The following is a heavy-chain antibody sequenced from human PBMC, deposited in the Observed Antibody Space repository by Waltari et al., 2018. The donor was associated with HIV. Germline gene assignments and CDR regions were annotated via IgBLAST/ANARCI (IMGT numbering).Heavy chain of an antibody. J-gene: IGHJ4*02. CDR3: ATAQICSTSSCYDY. CDR1: GYIHTELS. Sequence: QVQLVQYGAAVKKPGASVQVSCKVSGYIHTELSMHWVRQAPGKGLEWMGGFDPEDAETIYAQKFQGRVTMTEDTSTDTAYMELSSLRSEDTALYYCATAQICSTSSCYDYWGQGTLVTVSS. CDR2: FDPEDAET. V-gene: IGHV1-24*01. D-gene: IGHD2-2*01.